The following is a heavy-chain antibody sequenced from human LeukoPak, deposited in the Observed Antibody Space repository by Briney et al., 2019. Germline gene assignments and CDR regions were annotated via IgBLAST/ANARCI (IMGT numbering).Heavy chain of an antibody. D-gene: IGHD3-16*02. CDR3: ARDGVITFGGVIVADY. J-gene: IGHJ4*02. CDR1: GFTFSDYW. CDR2: IKQDGSEK. V-gene: IGHV3-7*01. Sequence: PGGSLSLSCAASGFTFSDYWMSWVRQAPGKGLEWVANIKQDGSEKYYVDSVKGRFTISRDNAKNSLYLQMNSLRAEDTAVYYCARDGVITFGGVIVADYWGQGTLVTVSS.